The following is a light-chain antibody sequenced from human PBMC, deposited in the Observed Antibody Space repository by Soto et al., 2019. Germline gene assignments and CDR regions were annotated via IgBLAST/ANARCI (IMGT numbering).Light chain of an antibody. Sequence: QAVVTQPASVSASPGQSITISCIGTSSDIGGYSYVSWYQQHPGKAPKLLIRDVNYRPSGISARFSGSKSGNTASLTISGLQTEDEADYYCSSYSSRSTLLVFGGGTQLTVL. CDR2: DVN. CDR3: SSYSSRSTLLV. V-gene: IGLV2-14*03. J-gene: IGLJ2*01. CDR1: SSDIGGYSY.